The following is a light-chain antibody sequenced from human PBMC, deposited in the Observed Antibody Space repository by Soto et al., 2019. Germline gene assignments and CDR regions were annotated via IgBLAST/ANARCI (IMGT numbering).Light chain of an antibody. V-gene: IGKV1-5*03. CDR1: QSISNY. Sequence: IQLTQSPSSLSVSVGDRVTLSCRASQSISNYLAWYQQKPRKARKLLICKAYTLKSGVQSRFSGSGCGTDFTLTISIVRPDDWETYYWQHYTSYSGAFGEGTKVDIK. CDR3: QHYTSYSGA. CDR2: KAY. J-gene: IGKJ1*01.